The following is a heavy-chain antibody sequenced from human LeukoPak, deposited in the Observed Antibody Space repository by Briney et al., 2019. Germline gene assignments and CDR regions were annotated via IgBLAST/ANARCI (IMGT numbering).Heavy chain of an antibody. D-gene: IGHD3-22*01. CDR3: TKLEYYYDSSGDPRKNP. J-gene: IGHJ5*02. CDR2: IRSKANSYAT. V-gene: IGHV3-73*01. CDR1: GFTFSGSA. Sequence: GGSLRLSCAASGFTFSGSAMHWVRQASGKGLEWVGRIRSKANSYATAYAASVKGRFTISRDDSKNTAYLQMNSLKTEDTAVYYCTKLEYYYDSSGDPRKNPWGQGTLVTVSS.